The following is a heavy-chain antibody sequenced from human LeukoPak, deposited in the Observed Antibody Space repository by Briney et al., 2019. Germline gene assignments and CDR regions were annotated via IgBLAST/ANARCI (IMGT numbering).Heavy chain of an antibody. V-gene: IGHV4-59*01. Sequence: PSETLSLTCTVSGGSISTYYWSWMRQPPGKGLEWIGYIYYSGNTNYNPSLKSRVTISIDTSKNQFSLKLSSVTAADTAVYYCARVGNGCLDSWGQGTLVTVSS. D-gene: IGHD6-19*01. CDR1: GGSISTYY. CDR3: ARVGNGCLDS. CDR2: IYYSGNT. J-gene: IGHJ4*02.